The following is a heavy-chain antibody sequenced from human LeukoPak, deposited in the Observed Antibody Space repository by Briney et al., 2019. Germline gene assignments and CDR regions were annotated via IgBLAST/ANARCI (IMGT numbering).Heavy chain of an antibody. CDR3: ARHAGYYYYYMDV. CDR1: GGSISSSGYY. D-gene: IGHD3-10*01. J-gene: IGHJ6*03. V-gene: IGHV4-39*01. CDR2: MYHSGST. Sequence: SETLSLTCTVSGGSISSSGYYWGWIRQPPGKGLEWIGRMYHSGSTYYNPSLKSRVTISVDTSKSQFSLKLSSVTAADTAVYYCARHAGYYYYYMDVWGKGTTVTISS.